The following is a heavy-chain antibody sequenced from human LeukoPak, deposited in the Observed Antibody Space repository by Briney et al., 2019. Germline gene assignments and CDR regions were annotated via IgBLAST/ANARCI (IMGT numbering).Heavy chain of an antibody. CDR3: ALRRLGFYYYYYMDV. CDR2: ISGSGGST. D-gene: IGHD3-9*01. CDR1: GFTFSSYA. V-gene: IGHV3-23*01. Sequence: GGSLRLSCAASGFTFSSYAMSWVRQAPGKGLEWVSAISGSGGSTYYADSVKGRFTISRDNSKNTLYLQMNSLRAEDTAVYYCALRRLGFYYYYYMDVWGKGTPVTVSS. J-gene: IGHJ6*03.